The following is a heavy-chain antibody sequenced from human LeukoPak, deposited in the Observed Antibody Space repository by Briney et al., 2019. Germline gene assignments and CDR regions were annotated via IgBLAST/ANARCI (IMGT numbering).Heavy chain of an antibody. CDR2: IKQDGSEK. CDR1: GFTFSSYW. D-gene: IGHD2-2*01. J-gene: IGHJ4*02. Sequence: QTGGSLRLSCAASGFTFSSYWMSWVRQAPGKGLEWVANIKQDGSEKYYVDSVKGRFTISRDNAKNSLYLQMNSLRAEDTAVYYCARDTFVPAATLPQIFDYWGQGTLVTVSS. V-gene: IGHV3-7*01. CDR3: ARDTFVPAATLPQIFDY.